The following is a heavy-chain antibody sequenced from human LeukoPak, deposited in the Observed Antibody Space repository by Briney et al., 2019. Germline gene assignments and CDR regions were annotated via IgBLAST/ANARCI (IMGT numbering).Heavy chain of an antibody. CDR2: IYHSGST. CDR3: ARAYCSGGSCDLIDY. J-gene: IGHJ4*02. Sequence: SETLSLTCTVSGYSISSGYYWGWIRQPPWKGLEWIGSIYHSGSTYYNPSLKSRVTISVDTSKNQFSLKLSSVTAADTAVYYCARAYCSGGSCDLIDYWGQGTLVTVSS. V-gene: IGHV4-38-2*02. D-gene: IGHD2-15*01. CDR1: GYSISSGYY.